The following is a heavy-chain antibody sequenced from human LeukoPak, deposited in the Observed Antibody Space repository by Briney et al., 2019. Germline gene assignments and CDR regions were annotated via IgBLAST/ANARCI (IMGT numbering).Heavy chain of an antibody. D-gene: IGHD3-10*01. CDR1: GVSISSYY. CDR2: IYYSGST. Sequence: SETLSLTCTVSGVSISSYYWSWLRQPPGKGLEWLGYIYYSGSTNYNPSLKSRVTISVDTSKNQFSPKLSSVAAADTAVYYCARRLIWSYGMDVWGQGTTVTVSS. J-gene: IGHJ6*02. CDR3: ARRLIWSYGMDV. V-gene: IGHV4-59*08.